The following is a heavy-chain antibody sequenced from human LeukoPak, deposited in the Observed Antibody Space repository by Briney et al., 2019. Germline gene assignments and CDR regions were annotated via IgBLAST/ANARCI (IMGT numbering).Heavy chain of an antibody. Sequence: PGGSLRLSCAGSGFTVSGNYMSWIRQAPGEGLEWVSLIYSDDTTLYAGVVEGRFTISRDDSKNTLYLQMNSLRAEDTAVYYCAKDFPYYDILTGHWGYYFDYWGQGTLVTVSS. V-gene: IGHV3-53*01. CDR2: IYSDDTT. CDR1: GFTVSGNY. J-gene: IGHJ4*02. D-gene: IGHD3-9*01. CDR3: AKDFPYYDILTGHWGYYFDY.